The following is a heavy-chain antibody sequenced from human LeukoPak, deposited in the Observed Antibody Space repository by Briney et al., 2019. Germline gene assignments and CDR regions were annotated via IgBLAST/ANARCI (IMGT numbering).Heavy chain of an antibody. V-gene: IGHV4-59*01. J-gene: IGHJ6*02. D-gene: IGHD3-22*01. Sequence: PSETLSLTCTVSGGSISSYYWSWIRQPPGKGLEWIGYIYYSGSTNYNPSLKSRVTISVDTSKNQFSLKLSSVTAADTAVYYCARDYYYDSSGYYLRYYGMDVWGQGTTVTVSS. CDR1: GGSISSYY. CDR2: IYYSGST. CDR3: ARDYYYDSSGYYLRYYGMDV.